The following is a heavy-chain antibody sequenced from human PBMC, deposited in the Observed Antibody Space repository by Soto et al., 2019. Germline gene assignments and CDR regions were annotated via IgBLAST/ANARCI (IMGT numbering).Heavy chain of an antibody. CDR3: ASPEKGHFDWCFDY. D-gene: IGHD3-9*01. Sequence: GASVKVSCKASGGTFSSYAISWVRQAPGQGLEWMGGIIPIFGTANYAQKFQGRVTITADESTSTAYMELSSLRSEDTAVYYCASPEKGHFDWCFDYWGQGTLVTVSS. J-gene: IGHJ4*02. CDR2: IIPIFGTA. V-gene: IGHV1-69*13. CDR1: GGTFSSYA.